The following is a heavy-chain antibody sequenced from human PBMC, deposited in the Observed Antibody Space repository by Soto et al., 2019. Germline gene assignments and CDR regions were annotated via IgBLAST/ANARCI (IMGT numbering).Heavy chain of an antibody. Sequence: QVQLVQSGAEVKKPGSSVKVSCKASGGTFSSYAISWVRQDPGQGLEWMGGIIPIFGTANYAQKFQGRVTITADESTSTAYMELTSLRSEDTAVYYCASVVVVAARDSYYGMDVWGQGNTGTVSS. CDR2: IIPIFGTA. V-gene: IGHV1-69*12. CDR3: ASVVVVAARDSYYGMDV. D-gene: IGHD2-15*01. CDR1: GGTFSSYA. J-gene: IGHJ6*01.